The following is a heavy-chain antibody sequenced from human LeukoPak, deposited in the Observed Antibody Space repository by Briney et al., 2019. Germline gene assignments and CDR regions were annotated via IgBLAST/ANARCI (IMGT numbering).Heavy chain of an antibody. CDR1: GFTFSSYS. V-gene: IGHV3-21*01. J-gene: IGHJ5*02. Sequence: GGSLRLSCADSGFTFSSYSMNWVRQAPGKGLEWVSPISSSSSYIYYADSVKGRFTISRDNAKNSLYLQMNSLRAEDTAVYYCARDLYSRASRFDPWGQGTLVTVSS. CDR3: ARDLYSRASRFDP. D-gene: IGHD6-13*01. CDR2: ISSSSSYI.